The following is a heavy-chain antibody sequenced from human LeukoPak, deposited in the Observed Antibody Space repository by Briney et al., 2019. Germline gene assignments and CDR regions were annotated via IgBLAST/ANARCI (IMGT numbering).Heavy chain of an antibody. Sequence: ASETQSLTCSVSGGSIRNYYWTWIRQPPGKGLEWIGYIFYSGSTNYNPSLKSRVTISLDTSKNHFSLKLNSVTAADTAVYYCASSSSGSYYNGFDIWGQGTMVTVAS. CDR1: GGSIRNYY. D-gene: IGHD3-10*01. CDR3: ASSSSGSYYNGFDI. V-gene: IGHV4-59*01. J-gene: IGHJ3*02. CDR2: IFYSGST.